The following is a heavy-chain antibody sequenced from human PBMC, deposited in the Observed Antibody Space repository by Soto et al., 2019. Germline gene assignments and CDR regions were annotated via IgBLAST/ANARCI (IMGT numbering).Heavy chain of an antibody. CDR1: GGSISSGDYY. V-gene: IGHV4-61*08. J-gene: IGHJ6*02. Sequence: SETLSLTCTVSGGSISSGDYYWSWIRQPPGKGLEWIGYIYYSGSTNYNPSLKSRVTISVDTSKNQFSLKLSSVTAADTAVYYCARNIMGTNYYYYGMDVWGQGTTVTVS. CDR2: IYYSGST. D-gene: IGHD5-12*01. CDR3: ARNIMGTNYYYYGMDV.